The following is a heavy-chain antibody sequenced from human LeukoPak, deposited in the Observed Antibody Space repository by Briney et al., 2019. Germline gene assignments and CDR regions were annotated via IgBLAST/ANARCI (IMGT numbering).Heavy chain of an antibody. J-gene: IGHJ6*02. Sequence: GASVKVSCKASGGTFSSYAISWVRQAPGQGLEWMGRISPILGIANYAQKFQGRVTITADKSTSTAYMELSSLRSEDTAVYYCASAKECSGGSCYSRENTRAYYYGMDVWGQGTTVTVSS. CDR3: ASAKECSGGSCYSRENTRAYYYGMDV. CDR2: ISPILGIA. D-gene: IGHD2-15*01. CDR1: GGTFSSYA. V-gene: IGHV1-69*04.